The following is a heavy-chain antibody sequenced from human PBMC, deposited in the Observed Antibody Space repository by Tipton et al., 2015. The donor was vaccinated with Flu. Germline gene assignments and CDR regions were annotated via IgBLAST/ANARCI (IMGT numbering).Heavy chain of an antibody. CDR2: ISSTGSYI. D-gene: IGHD1-26*01. CDR1: GFSFSTYS. Sequence: SLRLSCVASGFSFSTYSMNWVRQAPGKGLEWVSAISSTGSYIYYADSVKGRFTISRDNAKNSLYLQMNSLRAEDTATYYCTRDPPHGTQWGPWEGDYWGQGTLVAVSS. V-gene: IGHV3-21*01. CDR3: TRDPPHGTQWGPWEGDY. J-gene: IGHJ4*02.